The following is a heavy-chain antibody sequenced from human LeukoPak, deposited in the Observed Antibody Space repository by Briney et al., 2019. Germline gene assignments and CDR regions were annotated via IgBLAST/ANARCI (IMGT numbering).Heavy chain of an antibody. CDR1: GGSFSGYY. J-gene: IGHJ4*02. V-gene: IGHV4-34*01. D-gene: IGHD1-26*01. Sequence: SETLSLTCAVYGGSFSGYYWSWIRQPPGKGLEWIGEINHSGSTNYNPSLKSRVTISVDTSKNQFSLKLSSVTAADTAVYYCARGWSYSDLGYWGQGTLVTVSP. CDR2: INHSGST. CDR3: ARGWSYSDLGY.